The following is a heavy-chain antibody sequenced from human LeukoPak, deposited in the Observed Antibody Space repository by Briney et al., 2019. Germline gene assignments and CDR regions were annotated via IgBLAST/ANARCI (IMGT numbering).Heavy chain of an antibody. CDR1: GFTFDDYG. CDR3: AKDKISRIAVAGTPYYYYYMDV. J-gene: IGHJ6*03. D-gene: IGHD6-19*01. Sequence: GGSLRLSCAASGFTFDDYGMHWVRQAPGKGLEWVSLISWDGGSTYYADSVKGRFTISRDNSKNSLYLQMNSLRAEDTALYYCAKDKISRIAVAGTPYYYYYMDVWGKGTTVTVSS. V-gene: IGHV3-43D*03. CDR2: ISWDGGST.